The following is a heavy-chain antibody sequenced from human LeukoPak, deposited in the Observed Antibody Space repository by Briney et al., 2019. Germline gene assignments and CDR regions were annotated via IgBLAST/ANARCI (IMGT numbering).Heavy chain of an antibody. D-gene: IGHD6-13*01. Sequence: GGSLRLSCAASGFTFSSYAMSWVRQAPGRGLEWVSGISWNSGSKGYADSVKGRFTISRDNAKNSLYLQMNSLRAEDTALYYCAKDISSSWYAGWFDPWGQGTLVTVSS. CDR1: GFTFSSYA. J-gene: IGHJ5*02. V-gene: IGHV3-9*01. CDR2: ISWNSGSK. CDR3: AKDISSSWYAGWFDP.